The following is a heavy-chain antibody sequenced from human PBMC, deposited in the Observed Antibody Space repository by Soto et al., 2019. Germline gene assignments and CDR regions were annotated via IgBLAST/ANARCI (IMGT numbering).Heavy chain of an antibody. V-gene: IGHV4-34*01. CDR1: GGSFSGYY. J-gene: IGHJ4*02. CDR3: ARGRRWLRSGVDY. Sequence: PSETLSLTCAVYGGSFSGYYWGWIRQPPGKGLEWIGEINHSGSTNYNPSLKSRVTISVDTSKNQFSLKLSSVTAADTAVYYCARGRRWLRSGVDYWGQGTLVTVSS. D-gene: IGHD5-12*01. CDR2: INHSGST.